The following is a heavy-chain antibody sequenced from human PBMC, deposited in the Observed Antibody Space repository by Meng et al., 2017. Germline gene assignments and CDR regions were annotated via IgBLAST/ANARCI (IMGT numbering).Heavy chain of an antibody. V-gene: IGHV4-34*01. D-gene: IGHD1-1*01. CDR1: GGSFSGYY. Sequence: GQLKQWGAGLLKPSETLSLTCAVYGGSFSGYYWSWIRQPPGKGLEWIGEINHSGSTNYNPSLKSRVTISVDTSKNQFSLKLSSVTAADTAVYYCARGRSGTWPWYFDLWGRGTLVTVSS. J-gene: IGHJ2*01. CDR3: ARGRSGTWPWYFDL. CDR2: INHSGST.